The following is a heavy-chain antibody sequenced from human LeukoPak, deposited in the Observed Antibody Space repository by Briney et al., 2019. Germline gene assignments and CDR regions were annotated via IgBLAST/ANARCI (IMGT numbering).Heavy chain of an antibody. D-gene: IGHD3-22*01. J-gene: IGHJ3*02. Sequence: SETLSLTCAVYGGSFCGYYWSWIRPPPGKGREWRGEINHSGSTNYNTSLKSRVTISVDTSKNQYSLKLSSVTAADTAVYYCARGGNYYVLDAFDIWGQGTMVTVSS. CDR1: GGSFCGYY. CDR2: INHSGST. CDR3: ARGGNYYVLDAFDI. V-gene: IGHV4-34*01.